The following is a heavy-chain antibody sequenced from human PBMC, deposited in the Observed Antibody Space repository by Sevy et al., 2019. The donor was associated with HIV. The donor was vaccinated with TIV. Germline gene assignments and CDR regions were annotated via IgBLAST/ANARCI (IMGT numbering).Heavy chain of an antibody. Sequence: GESLKISCAASGFTFSPYWMTWVRQAPGKGLEWVANIRPDGSYKYYVDSVKGRFTISRDNAKNSLYLQMNSLRADDTAMYYCARGVGLDCWGQGALVTVSS. D-gene: IGHD1-26*01. CDR1: GFTFSPYW. CDR3: ARGVGLDC. J-gene: IGHJ4*02. CDR2: IRPDGSYK. V-gene: IGHV3-7*01.